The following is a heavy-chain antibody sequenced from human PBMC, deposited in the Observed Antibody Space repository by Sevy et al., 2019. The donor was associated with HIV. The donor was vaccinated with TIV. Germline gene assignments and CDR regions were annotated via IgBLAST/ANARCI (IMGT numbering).Heavy chain of an antibody. V-gene: IGHV3-7*01. Sequence: GGSLRLSCEVSGFTFTRYWMTWVRQAPGKGLEWVANINEDGSKKDYVDSVKGLFTISRDNAKSSLYLQLNSLRAEDTAIYYCARDFQDNTWNLKYDYWGQGALVTVSS. CDR1: GFTFTRYW. J-gene: IGHJ4*02. CDR2: INEDGSKK. CDR3: ARDFQDNTWNLKYDY. D-gene: IGHD1-1*01.